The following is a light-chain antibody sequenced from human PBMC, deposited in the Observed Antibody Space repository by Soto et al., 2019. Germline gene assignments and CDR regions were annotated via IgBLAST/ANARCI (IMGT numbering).Light chain of an antibody. V-gene: IGKV3-20*01. CDR3: QQYGGSPLIT. CDR1: QSVRSSY. Sequence: EIVLMQSPGTLSLSPGERATLSCRASQSVRSSYLAWYQQKPGQAPRLLISGTSSRATGIPDRFSGSGSGTDFTLTINRLEPEDFAVYYCQQYGGSPLITFGQGTRLEI. J-gene: IGKJ5*01. CDR2: GTS.